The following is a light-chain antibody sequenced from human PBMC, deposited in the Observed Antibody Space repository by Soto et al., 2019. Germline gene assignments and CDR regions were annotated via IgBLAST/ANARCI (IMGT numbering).Light chain of an antibody. J-gene: IGLJ2*01. Sequence: QSVLTQAPSVSGAPGQRVSISCTGTSSNIGAGFDVHWYQQLPGTAPKLLMYGNSNRPSGVPDRFSGSKSGTSASLAITGLQAEDEADYYCQSYDTSLSLVVFGGGTKLTVL. CDR2: GNS. V-gene: IGLV1-40*01. CDR3: QSYDTSLSLVV. CDR1: SSNIGAGFD.